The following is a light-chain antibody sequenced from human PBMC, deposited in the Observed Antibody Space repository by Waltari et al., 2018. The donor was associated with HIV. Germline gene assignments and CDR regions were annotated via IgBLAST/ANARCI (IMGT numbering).Light chain of an antibody. CDR1: TVAAKF. CDR2: QGS. V-gene: IGLV3-1*01. J-gene: IGLJ2*01. CDR3: QAWDADHAV. Sequence: ELTQPPSVSVPSGQTASLPCYGATVAAKFPCWYQQKPGQPPILLVYQGSRRPSGIPERFSASKSANTATLTVRGAQPLDEAEYFCQAWDADHAVFGGGTTLTVL.